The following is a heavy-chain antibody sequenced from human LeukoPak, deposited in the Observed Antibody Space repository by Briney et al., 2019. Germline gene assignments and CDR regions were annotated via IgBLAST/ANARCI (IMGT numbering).Heavy chain of an antibody. Sequence: GGSLRLSCAASGFTFSSYGMNWVRQAPGKGLEWVSGISGSGGSTYYADSVKGRFTISGDNSKNTLYLQMNSLRAEDTAVYHCAKGQVIGAAQNRFDPWGQGTLVTVSS. D-gene: IGHD2/OR15-2a*01. CDR3: AKGQVIGAAQNRFDP. CDR1: GFTFSSYG. CDR2: ISGSGGST. J-gene: IGHJ5*02. V-gene: IGHV3-23*01.